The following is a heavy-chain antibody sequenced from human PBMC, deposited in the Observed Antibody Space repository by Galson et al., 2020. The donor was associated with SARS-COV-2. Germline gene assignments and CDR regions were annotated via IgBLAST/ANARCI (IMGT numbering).Heavy chain of an antibody. D-gene: IGHD4-17*01. Sequence: GGSLRLSCAASGVTFSSYGMHWVRQAPGMGLEWVAAISYDGNNKYHADSVKGRFTISRDNSKNTLYLQMNSLRAEDTAVYYCARSVTTVTTEFDYWGQGTLVTVSS. CDR2: ISYDGNNK. CDR1: GVTFSSYG. V-gene: IGHV3-30*03. CDR3: ARSVTTVTTEFDY. J-gene: IGHJ4*02.